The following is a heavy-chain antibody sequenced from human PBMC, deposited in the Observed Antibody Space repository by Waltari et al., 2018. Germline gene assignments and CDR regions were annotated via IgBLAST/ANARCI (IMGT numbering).Heavy chain of an antibody. Sequence: QVQLQQWGAGLLKPSETLSLTCAVYGGSFSGYYWSWIRQPPGKGLEWIGEINHSGSTNYNPALKSRITISVDTSKNQFSLKLSSVTAADTAVYYCATSPYDSSGYYPVDAFDIWGQGTMVTVSS. J-gene: IGHJ3*02. CDR2: INHSGST. CDR1: GGSFSGYY. D-gene: IGHD3-22*01. V-gene: IGHV4-34*01. CDR3: ATSPYDSSGYYPVDAFDI.